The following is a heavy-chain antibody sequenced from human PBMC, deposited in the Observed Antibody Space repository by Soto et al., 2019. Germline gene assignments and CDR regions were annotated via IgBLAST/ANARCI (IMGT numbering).Heavy chain of an antibody. CDR3: ASEYCSGGSCYYYGMDV. D-gene: IGHD2-15*01. Sequence: PGGSLRLSCAASGFTFSDYSMNWVRQAPGKGLEWVSYISSSSSTIYYADSVKGRFTISRDNAKNTLYLQMNSLRAEDTAVYYCASEYCSGGSCYYYGMDVWGQGTTVTVSS. CDR2: ISSSSSTI. V-gene: IGHV3-48*01. CDR1: GFTFSDYS. J-gene: IGHJ6*02.